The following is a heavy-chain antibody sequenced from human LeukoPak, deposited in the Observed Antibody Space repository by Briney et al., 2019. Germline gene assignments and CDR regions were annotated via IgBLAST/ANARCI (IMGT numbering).Heavy chain of an antibody. D-gene: IGHD3-9*01. CDR2: IIPIFGTA. J-gene: IGHJ3*02. V-gene: IGHV1-69*01. CDR3: ARGASGLRYFDWLIYMRDAFDI. Sequence: SVKVSCKASGGTFSSYAISWVRQAPGQGLEWMGGIIPIFGTANYAQKFQGRVTITADESTSTAYMELSSLRSEDTAVYYCARGASGLRYFDWLIYMRDAFDIWGQGTMVTVAS. CDR1: GGTFSSYA.